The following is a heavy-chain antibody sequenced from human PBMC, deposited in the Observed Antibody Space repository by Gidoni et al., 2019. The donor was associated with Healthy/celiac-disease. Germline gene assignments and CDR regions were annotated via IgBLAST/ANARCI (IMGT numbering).Heavy chain of an antibody. J-gene: IGHJ5*02. V-gene: IGHV4-61*02. Sequence: QVQLPESGPGLVTPSQTLSLTCTVSGGSISCGSYYWSLIRQLGGKGLGWIGSSYASGSTNYAPSLKSRVTMSVDTSKNQFSLKLSSVTAADTAAYYCAGQTGATAYNWFDPWGQGTLVTVSS. D-gene: IGHD3-10*01. CDR3: AGQTGATAYNWFDP. CDR2: SYASGST. CDR1: GGSISCGSYY.